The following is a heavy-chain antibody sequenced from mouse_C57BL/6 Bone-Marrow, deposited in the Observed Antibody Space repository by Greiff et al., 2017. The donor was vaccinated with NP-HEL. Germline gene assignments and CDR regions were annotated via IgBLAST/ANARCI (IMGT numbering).Heavy chain of an antibody. V-gene: IGHV1-74*01. CDR3: AIGDGNYYAMDY. D-gene: IGHD1-1*01. CDR1: GYTFTSYW. Sequence: QVQLQQPGAELVKPGASVKVSCKASGYTFTSYWMHWVKQRPGQGLEWIGRLHPSDSDTNYNQKFKGKATLTVDKSSSTAYMQLSSLTSEDSAVYYCAIGDGNYYAMDYWGQGTSVTVSS. CDR2: LHPSDSDT. J-gene: IGHJ4*01.